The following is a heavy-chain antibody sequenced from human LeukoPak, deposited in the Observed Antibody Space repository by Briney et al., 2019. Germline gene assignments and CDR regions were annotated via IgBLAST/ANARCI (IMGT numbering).Heavy chain of an antibody. J-gene: IGHJ4*02. V-gene: IGHV3-7*01. Sequence: GGSLRLSCAASGFTFNTYWMSWVRQAPGKGLEWVANIKQDGSGEFCVDSVKGRFTFSRDNAKNSLYLQMNSLRAEDTAMYYCARGKVHDYWGQGTPVTVSS. CDR3: ARGKVHDY. CDR2: IKQDGSGE. CDR1: GFTFNTYW.